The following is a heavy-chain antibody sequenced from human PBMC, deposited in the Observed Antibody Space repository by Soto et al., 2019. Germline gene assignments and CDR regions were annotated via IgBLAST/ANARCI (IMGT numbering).Heavy chain of an antibody. V-gene: IGHV3-11*01. CDR3: AKNPNYYYYMDV. CDR1: GFTFRDNY. CDR2: ITSSGSYR. J-gene: IGHJ6*03. Sequence: VQLVESGGGLVKPGGSLRLSCAASGFTFRDNYMTWIRQAPGKGLQWISYITSSGSYRHYADSVKGRFTISRDNANNSLYLQMNTLRAEDTAVYYCAKNPNYYYYMDVWGKGTTVIVSS.